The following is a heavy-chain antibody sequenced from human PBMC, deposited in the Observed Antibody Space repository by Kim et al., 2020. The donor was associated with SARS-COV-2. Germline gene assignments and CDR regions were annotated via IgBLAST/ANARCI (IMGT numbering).Heavy chain of an antibody. J-gene: IGHJ4*02. D-gene: IGHD6-13*01. CDR2: TSSSDSSGGTTM. V-gene: IGHV3-11*04. CDR1: GFIFSDYY. Sequence: GGSLRLSCAASGFIFSDYYMSWIRQAPGKGLEWVSYTSSSDSSGGTTMYYADSLKGRFTISRDNAKNSLYLQMNSLRAEDTAVYYCAKSVREAAGPFDSWGRGTLVTVFS. CDR3: AKSVREAAGPFDS.